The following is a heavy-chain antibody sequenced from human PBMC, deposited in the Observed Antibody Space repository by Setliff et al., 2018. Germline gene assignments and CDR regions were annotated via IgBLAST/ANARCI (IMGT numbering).Heavy chain of an antibody. CDR1: GGSFSGYY. Sequence: LSLTCAVYGGSFSGYYWSWIRQPPGKGLEWIGEINHSGSTNYNPSLKSRVTISVDTSKNQFSLKLSSVTAADTAVYYCARGTTVVTSPFDYWGQGTLVTVSS. D-gene: IGHD4-17*01. CDR2: INHSGST. J-gene: IGHJ4*02. CDR3: ARGTTVVTSPFDY. V-gene: IGHV4-34*09.